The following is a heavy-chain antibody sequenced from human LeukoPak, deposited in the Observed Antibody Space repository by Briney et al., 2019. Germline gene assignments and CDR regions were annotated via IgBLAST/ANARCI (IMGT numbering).Heavy chain of an antibody. D-gene: IGHD6-13*01. CDR1: GFTFSDCG. Sequence: GGSLRLSCAASGFTFSDCGMHWVRQAPGKGLEWLAVIWFDGSNEEYADSAKGRFTISRDNSKNTLYLQMNSLRADDTAMYYCAKGPATSGHFFDYWGQGTLVTVSS. V-gene: IGHV3-33*06. CDR2: IWFDGSNE. CDR3: AKGPATSGHFFDY. J-gene: IGHJ4*02.